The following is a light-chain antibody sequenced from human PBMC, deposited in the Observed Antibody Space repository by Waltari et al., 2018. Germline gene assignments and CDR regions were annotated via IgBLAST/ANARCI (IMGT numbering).Light chain of an antibody. CDR3: QQYDNLLFT. V-gene: IGKV1-33*01. CDR2: DAS. Sequence: QMTQSPSSLYASFGDTVTSTCQADQPIANYLNWYQQTPGKAPKLLIFDASNLNTGVPSRFSGSGFGSDFTFTITNLQPEDVARYFCQQYDNLLFTFGPGTTVNI. J-gene: IGKJ3*01. CDR1: QPIANY.